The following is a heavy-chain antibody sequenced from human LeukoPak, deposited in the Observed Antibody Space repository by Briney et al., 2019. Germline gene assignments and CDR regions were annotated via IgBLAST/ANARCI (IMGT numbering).Heavy chain of an antibody. CDR2: IIPMHAPA. D-gene: IGHD3-10*01. CDR3: ARGAHSGSFSSWFHP. CDR1: GRTFNKYA. V-gene: IGHV1-69*05. Sequence: ASVKVSCKASGRTFNKYAITWVRHAPGQGLEWMGGIIPMHAPARYAQNFQGRVTITTDESTSTAYMELSSLKSEDTALYYCARGAHSGSFSSWFHPWGQGTLVTVSS. J-gene: IGHJ5*02.